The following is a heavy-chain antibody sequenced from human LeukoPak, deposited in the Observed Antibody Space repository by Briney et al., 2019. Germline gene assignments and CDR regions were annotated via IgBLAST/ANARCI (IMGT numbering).Heavy chain of an antibody. CDR3: ARAERPRGWFDP. V-gene: IGHV4-34*01. J-gene: IGHJ5*02. CDR1: GGSFSGYY. Sequence: PSETLSLTCAVYGGSFSGYYWSWIRQPPGKGLEWIGEINHSGSTNYNPSLKSRVTISVDTSKNQFSLKLSSVTAADTAVYYCARAERPRGWFDPWGQGTLFTVSS. CDR2: INHSGST. D-gene: IGHD6-25*01.